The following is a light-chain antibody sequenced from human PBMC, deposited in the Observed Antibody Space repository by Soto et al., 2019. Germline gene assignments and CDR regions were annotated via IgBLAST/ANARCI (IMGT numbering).Light chain of an antibody. Sequence: QSVLTQPPSVSAAPGQKVTISCSGSSSNIGNNYVSWYQQLPGTAPKLLIYDNNKRPSGIPDRFSGSKSGTSATLGITGLQTGDEADYYCGTWDNSLSEWVFGGGTKLTVL. V-gene: IGLV1-51*01. CDR3: GTWDNSLSEWV. CDR2: DNN. CDR1: SSNIGNNY. J-gene: IGLJ3*02.